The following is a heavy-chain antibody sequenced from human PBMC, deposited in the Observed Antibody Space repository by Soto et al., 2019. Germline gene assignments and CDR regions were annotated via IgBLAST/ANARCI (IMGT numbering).Heavy chain of an antibody. Sequence: QITLKESGPTLVKPTQTLTLTCTFSGFSLSTSGVGVGWIRQPPGKALEWLALIYWDDDKRYSPSLKSRLSLTQDPSKNQVVLTMPNMDPEETAPYYRARHSSGYYGFDYWGQGTLVTASS. V-gene: IGHV2-5*02. J-gene: IGHJ4*02. CDR2: IYWDDDK. D-gene: IGHD3-22*01. CDR3: ARHSSGYYGFDY. CDR1: GFSLSTSGVG.